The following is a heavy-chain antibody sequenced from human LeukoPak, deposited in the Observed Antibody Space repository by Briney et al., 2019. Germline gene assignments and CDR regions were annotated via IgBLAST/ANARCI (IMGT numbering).Heavy chain of an antibody. J-gene: IGHJ4*02. Sequence: GGSLRLSCVASRFTFGKYWMSWVRQAPGKGLEWVANIKLDGSEKNYVDSVKGRFTISRDNTKNSLYLQMNSLRAEDTAVFYCARDQYDTWSRRGNFDSWGQGTLVIVSS. CDR1: RFTFGKYW. CDR2: IKLDGSEK. CDR3: ARDQYDTWSRRGNFDS. V-gene: IGHV3-7*03. D-gene: IGHD3-3*01.